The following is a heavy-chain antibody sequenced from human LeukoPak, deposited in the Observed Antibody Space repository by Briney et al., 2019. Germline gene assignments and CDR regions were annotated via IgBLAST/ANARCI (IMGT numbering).Heavy chain of an antibody. CDR3: ARDKVGATPANALDI. CDR2: IIPIFGTA. CDR1: GGTFSSYA. Sequence: SVKVSCKASGGTFSSYAISWVRQAPGQGLEWMGGIIPIFGTANYAQKFQGRVTITADKSTSTAYMELSSLRSEDTAVYYCARDKVGATPANALDIWGQGTMVTVSS. J-gene: IGHJ3*02. D-gene: IGHD1-26*01. V-gene: IGHV1-69*06.